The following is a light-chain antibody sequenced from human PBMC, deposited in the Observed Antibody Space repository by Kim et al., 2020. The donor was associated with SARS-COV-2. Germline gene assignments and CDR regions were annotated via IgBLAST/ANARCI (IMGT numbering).Light chain of an antibody. CDR2: VNSDGSH. Sequence: QPVLTQSPSASASLGASVKLTCTLNSGHSSSAIAWHQHHPEKGPRYLMMVNSDGSHTNGAGIPDRFSGSTSGAERYLTISSLQSEDEGDYYCQTWGTGLRVFGGGTQLTVL. CDR3: QTWGTGLRV. J-gene: IGLJ2*01. V-gene: IGLV4-69*01. CDR1: SGHSSSA.